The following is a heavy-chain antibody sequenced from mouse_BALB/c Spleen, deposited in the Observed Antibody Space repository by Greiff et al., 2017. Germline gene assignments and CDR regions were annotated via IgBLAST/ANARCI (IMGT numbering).Heavy chain of an antibody. CDR2: IDPANGNT. D-gene: IGHD2-14*01. V-gene: IGHV14-3*02. J-gene: IGHJ3*01. CDR1: GFNFTDTY. Sequence: EVQLQQSGAELVKPGASVKLSCTASGFNFTDTYMHWVQQRPEQGLEWIGRIDPANGNTKYDPKFQGKATITADTTSNTAYLQLSSLTSEDTAVSYCARYDYRYGDGFAYWGQGTLVTVSA. CDR3: ARYDYRYGDGFAY.